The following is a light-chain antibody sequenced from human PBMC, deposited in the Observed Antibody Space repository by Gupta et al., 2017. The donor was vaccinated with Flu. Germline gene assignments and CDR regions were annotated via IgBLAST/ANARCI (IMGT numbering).Light chain of an antibody. J-gene: IGLJ3*02. CDR2: LNSDGSH. CDR1: SGHSSYA. CDR3: QTWGTGVWV. V-gene: IGLV4-69*01. Sequence: SGHSSYAIAWHQQQPEKGPRYLMKLNSDGSHSKGDGIPDRFSGSSSGAERYLTISRLQSEDEADYYCQTWGTGVWVFGGGTKLTV.